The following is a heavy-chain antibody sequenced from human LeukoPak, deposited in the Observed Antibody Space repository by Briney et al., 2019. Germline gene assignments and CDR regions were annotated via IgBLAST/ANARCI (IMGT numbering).Heavy chain of an antibody. CDR3: ASAIVGPTTDY. Sequence: PGGSLRLSCAASGFTFSDYYMNWIRQAPGKGLEWVSYISSSGSTIHYADSVKGRFTISRDNAKNSLCLQMNSLRAEDTAVYYCASAIVGPTTDYWGQGTLVTVSS. D-gene: IGHD1-26*01. J-gene: IGHJ4*02. CDR2: ISSSGSTI. V-gene: IGHV3-11*01. CDR1: GFTFSDYY.